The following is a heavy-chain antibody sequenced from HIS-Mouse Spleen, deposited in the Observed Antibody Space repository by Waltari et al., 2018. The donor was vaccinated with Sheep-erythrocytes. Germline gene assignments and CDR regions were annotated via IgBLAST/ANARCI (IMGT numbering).Heavy chain of an antibody. CDR1: GFTFSSYA. D-gene: IGHD4-17*01. CDR3: ARDQGYYGDYYYYGMDV. Sequence: QVQLVESGGGVVQPGRSLRLSCAASGFTFSSYAMHWVRQAPGKGVEWVAVKSDDGSNQYYADSVKGRFTISRDNSKNTLYLQMNSLRAEDTAVYYCARDQGYYGDYYYYGMDVWGQGTTVTVSS. V-gene: IGHV3-30-3*01. CDR2: KSDDGSNQ. J-gene: IGHJ6*02.